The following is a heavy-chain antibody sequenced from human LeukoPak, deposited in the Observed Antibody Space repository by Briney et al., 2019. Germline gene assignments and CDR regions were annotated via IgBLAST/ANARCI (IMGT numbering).Heavy chain of an antibody. CDR2: ISSSGSTI. J-gene: IGHJ6*02. V-gene: IGHV3-48*03. D-gene: IGHD5-24*01. CDR3: AREMVEMATFHYYYGMDV. CDR1: GFTFSSYE. Sequence: PGGSLRLSCAASGFTFSSYEMNWVRQAPGKGLEWVSYISSSGSTIYYADSVKGRFTISRDNSKNTLYLQMNSLRAEDTAVYYCAREMVEMATFHYYYGMDVWGQGTTVTVSS.